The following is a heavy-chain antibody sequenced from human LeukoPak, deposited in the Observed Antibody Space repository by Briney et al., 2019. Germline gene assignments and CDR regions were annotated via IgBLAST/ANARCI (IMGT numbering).Heavy chain of an antibody. D-gene: IGHD6-19*01. V-gene: IGHV3-64D*06. CDR3: VKDLRSSGWQIFDY. J-gene: IGHJ4*02. CDR1: GFTFSSYA. CDR2: ISSNGGST. Sequence: GSLRLSCSASGFTFSSYAMQWVRQAPGKGLEYVSAISSNGGSTYYADSVKGRFTISRDNSKNTLYLQMSSLRAEDTAVYYCVKDLRSSGWQIFDYWGQGTLVTVSS.